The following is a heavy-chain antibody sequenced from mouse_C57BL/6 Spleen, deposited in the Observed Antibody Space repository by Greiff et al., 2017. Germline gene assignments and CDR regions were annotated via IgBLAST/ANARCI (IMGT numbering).Heavy chain of an antibody. V-gene: IGHV1-69*01. CDR1: GYTFTSYW. CDR2: IDPSDSYT. CDR3: ARFITTVVAPYYYAMDY. Sequence: QVQLQQPGAELVMPGASVKLSCKASGYTFTSYWMHWVKQRPGQGLAWIGEIDPSDSYTNYTQKFKGKSTLTVDKSSSTAYMQLSSLTSEDSAVYYCARFITTVVAPYYYAMDYWGQGTSVTVAS. J-gene: IGHJ4*01. D-gene: IGHD1-1*01.